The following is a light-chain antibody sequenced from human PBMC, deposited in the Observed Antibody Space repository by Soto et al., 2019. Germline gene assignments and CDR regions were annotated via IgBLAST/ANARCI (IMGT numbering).Light chain of an antibody. Sequence: DIQMTQSPSTLSASVGDRVTIACRASPSIITSLAWYQQKPGRAPRVLIYDASSFESGVPSSFSGSGSGTAFTLPSSSLQHDDSATYYCQQYNSYWTFGQGPKVEIK. J-gene: IGKJ1*01. V-gene: IGKV1-5*01. CDR1: PSIITS. CDR3: QQYNSYWT. CDR2: DAS.